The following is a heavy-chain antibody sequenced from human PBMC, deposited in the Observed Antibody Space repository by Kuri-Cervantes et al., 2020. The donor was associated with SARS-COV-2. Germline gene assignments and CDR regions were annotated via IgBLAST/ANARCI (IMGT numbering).Heavy chain of an antibody. Sequence: GESLKISCAASGFTFSSYWMHWVRQAPGKGLVWVSRINSDGSSTSYADSVKGRFTISRDNAKNTLYLQMNSLRAEDTAVYYCARPSRWSSFDYWGQGTLVTVSS. J-gene: IGHJ4*02. CDR1: GFTFSSYW. CDR3: ARPSRWSSFDY. CDR2: INSDGSST. V-gene: IGHV3-74*01. D-gene: IGHD4-23*01.